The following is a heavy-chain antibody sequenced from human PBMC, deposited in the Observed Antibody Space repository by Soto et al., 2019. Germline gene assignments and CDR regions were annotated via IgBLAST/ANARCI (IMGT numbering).Heavy chain of an antibody. CDR1: GYTFTSYD. Sequence: ASVKVSCKASGYTFTSYDINGVRQATGQGLEWMGWMNPNSGNTGYAQKFQGRVTMTRNTSISAAYMELSSLRSEDTAVYYCARTRGSLYYFDYWGQGTLVTVSS. CDR3: ARTRGSLYYFDY. V-gene: IGHV1-8*01. D-gene: IGHD5-12*01. J-gene: IGHJ4*02. CDR2: MNPNSGNT.